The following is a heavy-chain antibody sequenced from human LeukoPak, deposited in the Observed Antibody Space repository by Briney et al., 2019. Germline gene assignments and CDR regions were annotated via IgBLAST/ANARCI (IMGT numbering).Heavy chain of an antibody. V-gene: IGHV4-59*01. CDR1: GGSISNYW. CDR3: ARGYSSSWNYFDY. D-gene: IGHD6-13*01. J-gene: IGHJ4*02. Sequence: SETLSLTCTVSGGSISNYWWSWIRQPPGKGLEWIGYVFDSGGTNYNPSLKSRVTISVDTSKKQFSLKLSSVTAADTAVYYCARGYSSSWNYFDYWGQGTLVTVSS. CDR2: VFDSGGT.